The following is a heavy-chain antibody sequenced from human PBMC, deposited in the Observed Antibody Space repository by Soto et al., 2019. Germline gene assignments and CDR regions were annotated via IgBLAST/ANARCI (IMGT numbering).Heavy chain of an antibody. J-gene: IGHJ4*02. CDR2: VISRFGTA. CDR3: ASGVGYDDFSLAMLD. CDR1: GGTFSSHS. V-gene: IGHV1-69*01. D-gene: IGHD5-12*01. Sequence: VQLMQSGAEVKKPGSSVKVSCKASGGTFSSHSINWVRQAPGQGLEWMGGVISRFGTANYTHNFKGSVTITADQCTSPAYLELTSLRSADTAAYYCASGVGYDDFSLAMLDWGQGTLVTVSS.